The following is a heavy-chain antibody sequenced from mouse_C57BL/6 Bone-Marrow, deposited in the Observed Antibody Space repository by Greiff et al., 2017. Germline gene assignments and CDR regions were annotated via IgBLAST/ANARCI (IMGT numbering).Heavy chain of an antibody. V-gene: IGHV14-4*01. D-gene: IGHD2-4*01. CDR2: IDPENGDT. Sequence: EVQLQQSGAELVRPGASVKLSCTASGFNIKDDYMHWVKQRPEQGLEWIGWIDPENGDTEYASQFQGKATITADTSSNTAYLQLSSLTSEDTAVYYCTTRYDYDEGLAYWGQGTLVTVSA. CDR3: TTRYDYDEGLAY. CDR1: GFNIKDDY. J-gene: IGHJ3*01.